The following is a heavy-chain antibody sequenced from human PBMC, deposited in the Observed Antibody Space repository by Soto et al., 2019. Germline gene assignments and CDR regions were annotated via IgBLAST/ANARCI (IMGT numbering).Heavy chain of an antibody. CDR1: GFRFINYG. CDR2: ISYDGTNK. Sequence: GALRLSFAASGFRFINYGMHWVRQAPGKGLEWVAAISYDGTNKYYGDSVRGRLTISRDNSKNTLYLQMSSLRADDTAVYYWARAPPPTGTSYPAWGQEPRVTFSS. V-gene: IGHV3-30*03. J-gene: IGHJ5*02. D-gene: IGHD1-1*01. CDR3: ARAPPPTGTSYPA.